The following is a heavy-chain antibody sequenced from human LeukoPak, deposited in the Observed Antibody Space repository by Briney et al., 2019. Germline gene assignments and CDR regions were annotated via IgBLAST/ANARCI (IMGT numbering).Heavy chain of an antibody. Sequence: SETLSLTCAVYGGSFSGYYWSWIRQPPGKGLEWIGEINHSGSTNYNPSLKSRVTISVDTSKNQFSLKLSSVTAADTAVYYCASSLPTYYYGSGIDYWGQGTLVTVSP. J-gene: IGHJ4*02. V-gene: IGHV4-34*01. CDR2: INHSGST. CDR1: GGSFSGYY. CDR3: ASSLPTYYYGSGIDY. D-gene: IGHD3-10*01.